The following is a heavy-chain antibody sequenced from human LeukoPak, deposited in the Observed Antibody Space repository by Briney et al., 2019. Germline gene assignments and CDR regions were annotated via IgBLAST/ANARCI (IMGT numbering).Heavy chain of an antibody. CDR2: ISYDGSNK. Sequence: PGGSLRLSCAASGFTFSSYGMHWVRQAPGKGLEWVAVISYDGSNKYYADSVKGRFTISRDNAKNSLYLQMNSLRAEDTAVYYCAREVQQLASDYWGQGTLVTVSS. CDR1: GFTFSSYG. V-gene: IGHV3-30*03. D-gene: IGHD6-6*01. J-gene: IGHJ4*02. CDR3: AREVQQLASDY.